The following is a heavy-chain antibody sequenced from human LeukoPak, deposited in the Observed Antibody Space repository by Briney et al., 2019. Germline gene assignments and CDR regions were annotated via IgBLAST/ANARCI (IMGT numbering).Heavy chain of an antibody. V-gene: IGHV3-23*01. CDR3: ARDPYSSGWYFDY. CDR2: ISGSGGST. CDR1: GFTFSSYA. J-gene: IGHJ4*02. Sequence: GRSLRLSCAASGFTFSSYAMSWVRQAPGKGLEWVSAISGSGGSTYYADSVKGRFTISRDNSKNTLYLQMNSLRAEDTAVYYCARDPYSSGWYFDYWGQGTLVTVSS. D-gene: IGHD6-19*01.